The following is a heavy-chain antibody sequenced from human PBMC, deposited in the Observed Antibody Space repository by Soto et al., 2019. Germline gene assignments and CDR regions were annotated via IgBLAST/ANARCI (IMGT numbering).Heavy chain of an antibody. J-gene: IGHJ4*02. V-gene: IGHV1-69*08. CDR1: GGTFSSYT. CDR2: IIPFLGIA. Sequence: QVQLVQSGAEVKKPGSSVKVSCKASGGTFSSYTISWVRQAPGQGLEWMGRIIPFLGIANYAQKFHGRVTITADKSTSTAYMELSSLKSEDTAVYYVARDWSYYDSLTGFGYCGEGTLFTVSS. D-gene: IGHD3-9*01. CDR3: ARDWSYYDSLTGFGY.